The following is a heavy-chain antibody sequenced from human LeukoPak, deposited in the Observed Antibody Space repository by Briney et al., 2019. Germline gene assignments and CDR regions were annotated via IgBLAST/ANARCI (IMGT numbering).Heavy chain of an antibody. V-gene: IGHV1-2*02. D-gene: IGHD3-3*01. CDR3: ARGVRFLEWLWFDY. Sequence: ASVKVSCKASGYTFTGYYMHWVRQAPGQGLEWMGWINPNSGGTNYAQKFQGRVTMTRDTSISTAYMELSRLRSDDTAVYYCARGVRFLEWLWFDYWGQGNLVTVSS. CDR2: INPNSGGT. CDR1: GYTFTGYY. J-gene: IGHJ4*02.